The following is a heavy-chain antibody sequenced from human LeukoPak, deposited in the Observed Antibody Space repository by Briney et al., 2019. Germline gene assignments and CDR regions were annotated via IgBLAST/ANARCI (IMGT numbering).Heavy chain of an antibody. CDR3: AKGGDAFDI. CDR1: GFIFSPYA. Sequence: QPGGSLRLSCAASGFIFSPYAMSWVRQAPGKGLEWVAGIAGGDDRFYADSVKGRFSISRDNSKNTVDLQMNSLRVEDTAVYYCAKGGDAFDIWGQGTMVTVSS. J-gene: IGHJ3*02. CDR2: IAGGDDR. V-gene: IGHV3-23*01.